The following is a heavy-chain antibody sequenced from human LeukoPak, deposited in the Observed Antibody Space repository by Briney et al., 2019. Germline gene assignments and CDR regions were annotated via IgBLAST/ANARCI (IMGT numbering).Heavy chain of an antibody. CDR1: GYTLTGYY. CDR2: INPTCGGT. Sequence: ASVKVSCKASGYTLTGYYMHWVRQAPGQGLEWMGWINPTCGGTNYAQQFQGRVTMTRDTSVSTAYMELSRLRSEDTAVYCWAHLSHDSDSYWGQGTLVTVSS. D-gene: IGHD2-21*02. CDR3: AHLSHDSDSY. V-gene: IGHV1-2*02. J-gene: IGHJ4*02.